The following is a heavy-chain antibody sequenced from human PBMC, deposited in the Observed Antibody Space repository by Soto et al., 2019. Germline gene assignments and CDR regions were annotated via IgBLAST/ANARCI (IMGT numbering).Heavy chain of an antibody. CDR3: ARDPMGRERDYVPY. V-gene: IGHV1-69*01. Sequence: QVQLVQSGAEVKKPGSSVKVSCKASGVTFSSYAISWVRQAPGQGLEWMGGIIPIFGTANYAQKFQGRVTITADESTSTAYMELSSLRSEDTAVYYCARDPMGRERDYVPYWGQGTLVTVSS. CDR1: GVTFSSYA. CDR2: IIPIFGTA. J-gene: IGHJ4*02.